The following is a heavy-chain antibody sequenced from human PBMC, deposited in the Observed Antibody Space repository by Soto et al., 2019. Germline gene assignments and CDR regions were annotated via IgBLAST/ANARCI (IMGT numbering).Heavy chain of an antibody. J-gene: IGHJ4*02. Sequence: QVQLVESGGGVVQPGRSLRLSCAASGFTFSSYGMHWVRQAPGKGLEWVAVISYDGSNKYYADSVKGRFTISRDNSKNTLYLQMNSLRAEDTAVYYCEKAVDDYGDYWGQGTLVTVSS. CDR1: GFTFSSYG. CDR2: ISYDGSNK. V-gene: IGHV3-30*18. CDR3: EKAVDDYGDY.